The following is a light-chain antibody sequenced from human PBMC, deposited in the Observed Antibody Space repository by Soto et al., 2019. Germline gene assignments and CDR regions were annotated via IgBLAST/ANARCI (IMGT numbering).Light chain of an antibody. CDR2: GAS. CDR3: QQYNNWPYT. CDR1: QSVSSN. V-gene: IGKV3-15*01. J-gene: IGKJ2*01. Sequence: EIVMTQSPATLSVSPGERAALSCRASQSVSSNFAWYQQKPGQAPRLLIYGASTRATGIPARFSGSGPGTEFTLTISSLQSEDFAVYYCQQYNNWPYTFGQGTKLEIK.